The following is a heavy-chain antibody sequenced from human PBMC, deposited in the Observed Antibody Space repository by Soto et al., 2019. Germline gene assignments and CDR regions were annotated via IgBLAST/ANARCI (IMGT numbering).Heavy chain of an antibody. J-gene: IGHJ4*02. CDR2: ISSSGDYL. Sequence: PGGSLRLSCAASGFTFRRNNMNWVRQAPGKGLEWVASISSSGDYLYYADSVKGRFIISRDNFQNLLYLQMNSLRAEDTAVYYCARSGDNYNRLDYWGQGTPVT. CDR1: GFTFRRNN. CDR3: ARSGDNYNRLDY. V-gene: IGHV3-21*01. D-gene: IGHD1-1*01.